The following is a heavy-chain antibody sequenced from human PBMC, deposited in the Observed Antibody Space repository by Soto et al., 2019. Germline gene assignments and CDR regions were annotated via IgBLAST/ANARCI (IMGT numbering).Heavy chain of an antibody. D-gene: IGHD6-13*01. CDR2: IWYDGSNK. CDR1: GFTFSSYG. CDR3: ARSAAAGTRYYYYGMDV. J-gene: IGHJ6*02. V-gene: IGHV3-33*01. Sequence: QVQLVESGGGVVQPGRSLRLSCAASGFTFSSYGMHWVRQAPGKGLEWVAVIWYDGSNKYYADSVKGRFTISRDNSKNTLYLQMNSLRAEDTAVYYCARSAAAGTRYYYYGMDVWGQGTTVTVSS.